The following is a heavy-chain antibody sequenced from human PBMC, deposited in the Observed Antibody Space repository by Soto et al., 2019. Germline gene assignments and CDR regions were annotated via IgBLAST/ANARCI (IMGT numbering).Heavy chain of an antibody. CDR1: GYTFTSYG. V-gene: IGHV1-18*01. J-gene: IGHJ5*02. D-gene: IGHD1-7*01. Sequence: ASVKVSCKASGYTFTSYGISWVRQAPGQGLEWMGWISAYNGNTNYAQKLQGRVTMTTDTSTSTAYMELRSLRSDDTAVYYCARDRPWGNWNYGDVWFDPWGQGTLVTVSS. CDR2: ISAYNGNT. CDR3: ARDRPWGNWNYGDVWFDP.